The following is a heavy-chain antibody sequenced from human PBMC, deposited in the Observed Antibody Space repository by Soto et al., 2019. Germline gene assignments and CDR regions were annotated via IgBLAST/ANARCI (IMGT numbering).Heavy chain of an antibody. CDR2: ISGSGGST. CDR3: ARDEPLGYCSSTSCSVI. J-gene: IGHJ3*02. V-gene: IGHV3-23*01. CDR1: GFTFSSYA. D-gene: IGHD2-2*01. Sequence: GGSLRLSCAASGFTFSSYAMSWVRQAPGKGLEWVSAISGSGGSTYYADSVKGRFTISRDNSKNTLYLQMNSLRAEDTAVYYCARDEPLGYCSSTSCSVIWGQGTMVTVSS.